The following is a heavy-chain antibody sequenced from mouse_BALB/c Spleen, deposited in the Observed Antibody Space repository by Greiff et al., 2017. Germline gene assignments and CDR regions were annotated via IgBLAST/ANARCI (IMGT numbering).Heavy chain of an antibody. CDR2: IRNKANGYTT. V-gene: IGHV7-3*02. Sequence: EVQVVESGGGLVQPGGSLRLSCATSGFTFTDYYMSWVRQPPGKALEWLGFIRNKANGYTTEYSASVKGRFTISRDNSQSILYLQMNTLRAEDSATYYCARDGGYAMDYWGQVTSVTVSS. CDR1: GFTFTDYY. CDR3: ARDGGYAMDY. J-gene: IGHJ4*01.